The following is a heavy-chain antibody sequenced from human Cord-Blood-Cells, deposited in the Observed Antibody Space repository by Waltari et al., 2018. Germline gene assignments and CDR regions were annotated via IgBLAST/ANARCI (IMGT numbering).Heavy chain of an antibody. CDR1: GITFSSYA. Sequence: EVQLLESGGGLVQPGGYLRLSCAASGITFSSYAMSWVRQAPGKGLEWVSAISGSGGSTYYADSVKGRFTISRDNSKNTLYLQMNSLRAEDTAVYYCAKDASSNYVFDYWGQGTLVTVSS. CDR2: ISGSGGST. V-gene: IGHV3-23*01. J-gene: IGHJ4*02. D-gene: IGHD4-4*01. CDR3: AKDASSNYVFDY.